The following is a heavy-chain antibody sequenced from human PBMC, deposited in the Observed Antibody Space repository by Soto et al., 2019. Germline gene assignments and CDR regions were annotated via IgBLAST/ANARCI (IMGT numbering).Heavy chain of an antibody. CDR3: ARRYRFGLLNYYYYMDV. J-gene: IGHJ6*03. CDR2: ISAYNGNT. CDR1: GYTFTCYG. Sequence: VASVKVSCKASGYTFTCYGISWVRQSPGQGLEWMGWISAYNGNTNYAQKLQGRVTMTTDTSTSTAYMELRSLRSDDTAVYYCARRYRFGLLNYYYYMDVWGKGTTVTVSS. V-gene: IGHV1-18*01. D-gene: IGHD3-10*01.